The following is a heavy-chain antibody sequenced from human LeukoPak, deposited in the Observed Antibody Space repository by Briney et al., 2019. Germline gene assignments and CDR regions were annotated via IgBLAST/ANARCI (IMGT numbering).Heavy chain of an antibody. J-gene: IGHJ4*02. CDR1: GFTVSSNY. CDR2: IYSGGST. V-gene: IGHV3-66*01. D-gene: IGHD3-22*01. Sequence: QPGGSLRLSCAASGFTVSSNYMSWVRQAPGKGLEWVSVIYSGGSTYYADSVKGRFTISRDNSKNTLYLQMNSLRAEDTAVYYCARAGNYYDSSAPLFDYWGQGTLVTVSS. CDR3: ARAGNYYDSSAPLFDY.